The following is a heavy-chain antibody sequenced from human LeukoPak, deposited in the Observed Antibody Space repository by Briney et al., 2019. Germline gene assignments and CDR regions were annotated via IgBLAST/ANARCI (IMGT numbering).Heavy chain of an antibody. J-gene: IGHJ4*02. CDR3: ARSSEYSSSWYFDY. D-gene: IGHD6-13*01. V-gene: IGHV4-39*01. CDR2: MYYSGNT. Sequence: PSETLSLTCTVSGGSISTRSYYWGWIRQPPGKGLEWLGSMYYSGNTYYNPSLKSRVTISADTSKKHLSLKLNSVTAADTAMYYCARSSEYSSSWYFDYWGQGILVAVSS. CDR1: GGSISTRSYY.